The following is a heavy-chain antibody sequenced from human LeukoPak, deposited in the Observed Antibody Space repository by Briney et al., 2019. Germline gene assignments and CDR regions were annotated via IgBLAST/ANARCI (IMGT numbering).Heavy chain of an antibody. Sequence: ASVKVSCKASGYTFTGYYMHWVRQAPGQGLEWMGWINPNSGGTNYAQKVQGRVTMTRDTSISTAYMELSRLRSDDTAVYYCARDLGVVVTATAFDPWGQGTLVTVSS. CDR2: INPNSGGT. J-gene: IGHJ5*02. CDR3: ARDLGVVVTATAFDP. D-gene: IGHD2-21*02. CDR1: GYTFTGYY. V-gene: IGHV1-2*02.